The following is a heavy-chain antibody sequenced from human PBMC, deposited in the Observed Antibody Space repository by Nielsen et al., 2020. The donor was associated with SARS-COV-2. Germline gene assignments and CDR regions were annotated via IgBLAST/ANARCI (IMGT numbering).Heavy chain of an antibody. V-gene: IGHV3-33*01. CDR3: ARAPYSGSYLLPRL. Sequence: GESLKISCAASGFTFSSYGMHWVRQAPGKGLEWVAVIWYDGSNKYYADSVKGRFTISRDNSKNTLYLQMNSLRAEDTAVYYCARAPYSGSYLLPRLWGQGTLVTVSS. J-gene: IGHJ4*02. D-gene: IGHD1-26*01. CDR2: IWYDGSNK. CDR1: GFTFSSYG.